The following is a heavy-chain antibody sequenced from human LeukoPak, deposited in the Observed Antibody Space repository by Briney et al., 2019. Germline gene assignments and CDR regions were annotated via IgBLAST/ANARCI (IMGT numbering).Heavy chain of an antibody. Sequence: WETLSLTCTVSGGSLSSYYRRWIRQPPGKGLEWMAYIYYNGSTNYNPSVKSLSARSADTTKNPCSQTPSSVTAADTAVYYCARRCGSDCPPCWFDPWGQGTLVTVSS. D-gene: IGHD1-26*01. CDR2: IYYNGST. CDR3: ARRCGSDCPPCWFDP. V-gene: IGHV4-59*01. CDR1: GGSLSSYY. J-gene: IGHJ5*02.